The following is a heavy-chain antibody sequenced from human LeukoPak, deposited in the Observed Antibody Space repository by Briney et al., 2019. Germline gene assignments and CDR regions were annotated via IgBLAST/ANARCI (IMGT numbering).Heavy chain of an antibody. CDR3: ARVTRGSGYAFDI. CDR2: IWYDGSNK. Sequence: PGRSLRLSCAASGFTFSSYGMHWVRQAPGKGLEWVAVIWYDGSNKYYADSVKGRFTISRDNSKNTLYLQMNSLRAEDTAVYYCARVTRGSGYAFDIWGQGTMVTVSS. J-gene: IGHJ3*02. D-gene: IGHD5-12*01. CDR1: GFTFSSYG. V-gene: IGHV3-33*01.